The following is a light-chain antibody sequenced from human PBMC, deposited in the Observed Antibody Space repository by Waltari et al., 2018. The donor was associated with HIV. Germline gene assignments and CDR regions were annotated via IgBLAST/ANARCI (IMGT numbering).Light chain of an antibody. Sequence: EIVLTQSPGTLSLSPGESGTLSCRASQTLNSNSLAWYQQSPGQSPRLLIYGSSHRATGTPDRFSGNGSGTDFTLTISRLEPEDFAIFYCQQYGTSPWTFGQGTKVDIK. V-gene: IGKV3-20*01. J-gene: IGKJ1*01. CDR3: QQYGTSPWT. CDR1: QTLNSNS. CDR2: GSS.